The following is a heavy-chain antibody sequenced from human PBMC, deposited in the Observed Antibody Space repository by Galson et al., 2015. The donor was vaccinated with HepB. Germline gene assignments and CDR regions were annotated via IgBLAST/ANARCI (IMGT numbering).Heavy chain of an antibody. V-gene: IGHV3-30-3*01. Sequence: SLRLSCAASGFTFSSYAMHWVRQAPGKGLEWVAVISYDGSNKYYADSVKGRFTISRDNSKNTLYLQMNSLRAEDTAVYYCARAIAVAGRPAEDYWGQGTLVTVSS. CDR1: GFTFSSYA. CDR2: ISYDGSNK. CDR3: ARAIAVAGRPAEDY. D-gene: IGHD6-19*01. J-gene: IGHJ4*02.